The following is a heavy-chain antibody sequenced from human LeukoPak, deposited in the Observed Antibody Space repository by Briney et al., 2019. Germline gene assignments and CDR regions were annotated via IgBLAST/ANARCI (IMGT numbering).Heavy chain of an antibody. D-gene: IGHD1-1*01. CDR3: TRDRGAYNLYDY. J-gene: IGHJ4*02. CDR1: GFTFGDYA. V-gene: IGHV3-49*03. CDR2: IRSKAYGATA. Sequence: GGSLRLSCTASGFTFGDYAMSWIRQAPGKGLEWVGFIRSKAYGATADYAASVKGRFTISRDDSKAIAYLQMNSLKTEDTAVYHCTRDRGAYNLYDYWGQGTLVTVSS.